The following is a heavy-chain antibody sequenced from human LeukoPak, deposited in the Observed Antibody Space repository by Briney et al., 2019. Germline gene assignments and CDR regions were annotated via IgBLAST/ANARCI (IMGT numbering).Heavy chain of an antibody. CDR2: IKQDGSEK. D-gene: IGHD5-24*01. V-gene: IGHV3-7*01. CDR1: GFTFSSYW. CDR3: AGGRDVYRY. J-gene: IGHJ4*02. Sequence: GGSLRLSCAASGFTFSSYWMTWVRLAPGKGLEWVANIKQDGSEKYYVDSVKGRFTISRDNAKNSLYLQMNSLRAEDTAVYYCAGGRDVYRYWGQGTLVTVSS.